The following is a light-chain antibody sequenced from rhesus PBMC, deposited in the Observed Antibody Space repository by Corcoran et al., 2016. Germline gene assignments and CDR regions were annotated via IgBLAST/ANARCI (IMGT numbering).Light chain of an antibody. J-gene: IGLJ1*01. V-gene: IGLV2-32*02. CDR3: ASHVGSDTYI. Sequence: QAALTQARSVSGSPGQSVTISSTGASSDIGTYNYVSWYQQHPGTAPKLIIYEVSQRPSGVSDRFSASKSANTASLTSSGLQAVDEADYYCASHVGSDTYIFGVGTRLTVL. CDR2: EVS. CDR1: SSDIGTYNY.